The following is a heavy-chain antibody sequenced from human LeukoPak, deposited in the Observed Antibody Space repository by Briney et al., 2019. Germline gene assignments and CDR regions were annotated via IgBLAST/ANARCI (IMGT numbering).Heavy chain of an antibody. CDR1: GDSISTSKSY. J-gene: IGHJ3*02. D-gene: IGHD1-14*01. Sequence: PSETLSLTCTVSGDSISTSKSYWGWIRQPPLKGLEWIGSIYYTGNTYYNPSLKSRVTISVDTSKNQFSLKLSSVAAADTAVYYCARDNPAFDIWGQGTMVTVSS. CDR3: ARDNPAFDI. V-gene: IGHV4-39*07. CDR2: IYYTGNT.